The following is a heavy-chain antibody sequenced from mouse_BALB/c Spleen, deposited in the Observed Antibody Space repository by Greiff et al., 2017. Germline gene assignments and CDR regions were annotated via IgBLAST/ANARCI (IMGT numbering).Heavy chain of an antibody. CDR2: IYPGDGDT. V-gene: IGHV1-87*01. Sequence: QVQLQQSGAELARPGASVKLSCKASGYTFTSYWMQWVKQRPGQGLEWIGAIYPGDGDTRYTQKFKGKATLTADKSSSTAYMQLSSLASEDSAVYYCARDGITTFAYWGQGTLVTVSA. J-gene: IGHJ3*01. CDR3: ARDGITTFAY. CDR1: GYTFTSYW. D-gene: IGHD2-4*01.